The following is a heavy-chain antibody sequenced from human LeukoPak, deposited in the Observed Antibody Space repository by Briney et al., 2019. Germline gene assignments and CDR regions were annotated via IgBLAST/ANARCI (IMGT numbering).Heavy chain of an antibody. CDR1: GGSFSGYY. V-gene: IGHV4-34*01. CDR3: ARGPQSRFDY. Sequence: SETLSLTCAAYGGSFSGYYWSWIRLPPGEGLEWIGEINHSGTTNYNPSLKSRVTISVDTSKNQFSLKLTSVTAADTAVYYCARGPQSRFDYWGQGTLVTVSS. J-gene: IGHJ4*02. CDR2: INHSGTT.